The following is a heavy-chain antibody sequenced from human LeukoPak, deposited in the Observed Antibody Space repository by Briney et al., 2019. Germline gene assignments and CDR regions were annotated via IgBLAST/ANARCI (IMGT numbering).Heavy chain of an antibody. Sequence: GGSLRLSCVASGFTFSSHSMNWVRQAPGKGLEWVASISSGSDHIYYADSVKGRFTISRDNAKNSLYLQMNSLRAEDTAVYYCANLIVVVPADAFDIWGQGTMVTVSS. CDR3: ANLIVVVPADAFDI. CDR2: ISSGSDHI. V-gene: IGHV3-21*01. CDR1: GFTFSSHS. J-gene: IGHJ3*02. D-gene: IGHD2-2*01.